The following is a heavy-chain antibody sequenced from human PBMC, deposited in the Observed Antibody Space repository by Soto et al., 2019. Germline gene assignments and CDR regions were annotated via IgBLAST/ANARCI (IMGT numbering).Heavy chain of an antibody. V-gene: IGHV1-46*01. Sequence: ASVKVSCKASGYTFTSYYMHWVRQAPGQGLEWMGIINPSGGSTSYAQKFQGRVTMTRDTSTSTVYMELSSLRSEDTAVYYCARDRPHCSGGSCYASYYFDYWGQGTLVTSPQ. D-gene: IGHD2-15*01. J-gene: IGHJ4*02. CDR2: INPSGGST. CDR3: ARDRPHCSGGSCYASYYFDY. CDR1: GYTFTSYY.